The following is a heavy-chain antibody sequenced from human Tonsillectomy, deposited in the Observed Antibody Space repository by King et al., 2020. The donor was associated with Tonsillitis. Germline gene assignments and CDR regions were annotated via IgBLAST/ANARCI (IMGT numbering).Heavy chain of an antibody. V-gene: IGHV4-34*01. CDR2: INHSGST. D-gene: IGHD2-15*01. Sequence: VQLQQWGAGLLKPSETLSLTCAVYGGSFSDYYWGWIRQPPGKGLEGIGEINHSGSTTYSPSLKSGVTISVDSSKNHFSLRLSSMTAADTAVYYCAREEDRYCSGGSCSTPWYMDVWGKGTTVTVSS. J-gene: IGHJ6*03. CDR3: AREEDRYCSGGSCSTPWYMDV. CDR1: GGSFSDYY.